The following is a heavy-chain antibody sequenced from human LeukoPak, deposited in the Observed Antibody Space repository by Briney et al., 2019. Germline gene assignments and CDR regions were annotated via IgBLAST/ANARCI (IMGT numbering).Heavy chain of an antibody. V-gene: IGHV1-18*01. CDR1: GYTFTSYG. CDR3: ATSKVRGLLDS. CDR2: ISAYNGNT. Sequence: ASVKISCKASGYTFTSYGISWVRQAPGQGLEWMGWISAYNGNTNYAQKLQGRVTVTTDASTNTAYMELRSLQSDDAAVYYCATSKVRGLLDSWGQGTPVIVSS. D-gene: IGHD3-10*01. J-gene: IGHJ4*02.